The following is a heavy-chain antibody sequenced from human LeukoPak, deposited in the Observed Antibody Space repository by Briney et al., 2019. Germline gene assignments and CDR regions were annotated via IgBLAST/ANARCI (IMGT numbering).Heavy chain of an antibody. Sequence: GGSLRLSCAASGFTFSSYGMHWVRQAPGKGLEWVAFIRYDGSNKYYADSVKGRFTISRDNCKNTLYLQMNSLRAEDTAVYYCAKDTTPPKAGFDPWGQGKLVTVSA. D-gene: IGHD1-14*01. V-gene: IGHV3-30*02. CDR1: GFTFSSYG. CDR3: AKDTTPPKAGFDP. J-gene: IGHJ5*02. CDR2: IRYDGSNK.